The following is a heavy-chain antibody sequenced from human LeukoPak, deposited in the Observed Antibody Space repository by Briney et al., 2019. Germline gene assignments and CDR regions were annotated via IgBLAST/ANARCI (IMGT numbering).Heavy chain of an antibody. CDR1: RDYIRHIDYY. Sequence: PSETLSLTCSVSRDYIRHIDYYWVWIRQPPGRGLEWIGNVYKTGTTSYSPSLSSRVAMSIDTSKSQFSLRVTSVTAADAAVYYCARLIVGCTDGVCYKGHLYWGQGTLVTVSS. D-gene: IGHD2-8*01. CDR2: VYKTGTT. V-gene: IGHV4-39*07. CDR3: ARLIVGCTDGVCYKGHLY. J-gene: IGHJ4*02.